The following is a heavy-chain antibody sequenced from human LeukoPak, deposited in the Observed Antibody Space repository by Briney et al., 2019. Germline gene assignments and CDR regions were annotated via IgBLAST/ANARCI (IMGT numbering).Heavy chain of an antibody. CDR2: TYPGDSDT. J-gene: IGHJ4*02. CDR1: GNNFRKHW. Sequence: GESLKISCKSSGNNFRKHWIAWVRQMPGKGLELMGYTYPGDSDTRYSPSFQGHVTISADTSISTAYLQWSSVKASDTAMYYCATLRDGYHLYDYWGQGALVTVSS. CDR3: ATLRDGYHLYDY. V-gene: IGHV5-51*01. D-gene: IGHD5-24*01.